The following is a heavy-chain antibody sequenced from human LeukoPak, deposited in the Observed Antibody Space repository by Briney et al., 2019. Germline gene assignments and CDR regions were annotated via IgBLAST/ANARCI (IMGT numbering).Heavy chain of an antibody. Sequence: TGGSLRLSCAASGFTFSSYAMHWVRQAPGKGLEWVAVISYDGSNKYYADSVKGRFTISRDNSKNTLYLQMNGLRAEDTAVYYCARDNREQQLVPPTFDYWGQGTLVTVSS. CDR3: ARDNREQQLVPPTFDY. CDR2: ISYDGSNK. V-gene: IGHV3-30-3*01. D-gene: IGHD6-13*01. J-gene: IGHJ4*02. CDR1: GFTFSSYA.